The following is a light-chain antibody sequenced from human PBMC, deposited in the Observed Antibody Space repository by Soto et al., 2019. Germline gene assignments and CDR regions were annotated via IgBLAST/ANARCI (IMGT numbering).Light chain of an antibody. CDR3: QQSYNTPWT. V-gene: IGKV1-39*01. J-gene: IGKJ1*01. CDR1: QTISRS. CDR2: AD. Sequence: DIQLIQSPSSLSASVGYRVTITCRASQTISRSLNWYQQKPGKAPKLLISADRLQSGVPSRFSGSGSGTEFTLTISSLQPEDFATYYCQQSYNTPWTFGQGTKVDVK.